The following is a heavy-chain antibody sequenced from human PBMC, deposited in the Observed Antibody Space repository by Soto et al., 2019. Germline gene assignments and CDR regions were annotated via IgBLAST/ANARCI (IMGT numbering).Heavy chain of an antibody. CDR3: ARVATGTGVWLDP. CDR1: CGSIISGGYY. Sequence: SETLSLTCTFSCGSIISGGYYWSWIRQHPGKGLEWIGYIYYSGSTYYNPSLKSRVTISVDTSKNQFSLKLSSVTAADTAVYYCARVATGTGVWLDPWGQGTLVTVSS. D-gene: IGHD5-12*01. V-gene: IGHV4-31*03. J-gene: IGHJ5*02. CDR2: IYYSGST.